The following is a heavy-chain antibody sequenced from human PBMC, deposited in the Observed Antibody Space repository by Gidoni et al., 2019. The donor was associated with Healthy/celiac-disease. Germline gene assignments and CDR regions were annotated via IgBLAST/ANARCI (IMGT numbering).Heavy chain of an antibody. V-gene: IGHV1-58*02. CDR2: NVVGNGNT. CDR3: AADITYGMDV. Sequence: QMQLVQSGPEVTKPGTSVTVSCTASGFTFTSSAMQWVRQARGQRLEWIGWNVVGNGNTNYAQKVQERVTMTRDMSKSTAYMELSSLRSEDTAVYYCAADITYGMDVWGQGTTVTVSS. CDR1: GFTFTSSA. J-gene: IGHJ6*02.